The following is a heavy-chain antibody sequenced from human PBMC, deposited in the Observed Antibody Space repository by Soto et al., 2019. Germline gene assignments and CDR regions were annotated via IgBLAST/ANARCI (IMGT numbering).Heavy chain of an antibody. CDR1: GGSFSSYS. CDR3: AREGVTAAGPHFAD. CDR2: IIPILGIA. D-gene: IGHD6-13*01. J-gene: IGHJ4*02. Sequence: QVQLVQSGAEVKKPGSSVKVSCKASGGSFSSYSISWVRQSPGQGLEWLGRIIPILGIASYAQNFQGRVTITADKSTSTAYMELSSLRSEDTAMYYCAREGVTAAGPHFADWGQGTPVTVSS. V-gene: IGHV1-69*08.